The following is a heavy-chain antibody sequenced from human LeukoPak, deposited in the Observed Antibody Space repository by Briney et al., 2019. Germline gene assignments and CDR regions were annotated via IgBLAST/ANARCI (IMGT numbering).Heavy chain of an antibody. CDR2: INYSGST. CDR1: GGSIGSYF. Sequence: SETLSLTCTISGGSIGSYFWNWIRQSPGKGLQWIGYINYSGSTNYNPSLESRVSISVDTSKNQVSLRLRSVTAADTAVYYCARSGWLQFDYFDYWGQGTLVTVSS. V-gene: IGHV4-59*01. CDR3: ARSGWLQFDYFDY. J-gene: IGHJ4*02. D-gene: IGHD5-24*01.